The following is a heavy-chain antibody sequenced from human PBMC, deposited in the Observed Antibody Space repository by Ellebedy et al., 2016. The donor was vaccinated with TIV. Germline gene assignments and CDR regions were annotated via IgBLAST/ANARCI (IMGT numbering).Heavy chain of an antibody. V-gene: IGHV3-33*01. CDR2: IWYDGSNK. J-gene: IGHJ6*02. Sequence: PGGSLRLSCAASGFTFSSYGMHWVRQAPGKGLEWVAVIWYDGSNKYYADSVKGRFTISRDNSKNTLYLQMNSLRAEDTAVYYCARDRIVVVPAATQYYYYYGMDVWGQGTTVTVSS. CDR1: GFTFSSYG. D-gene: IGHD2-2*01. CDR3: ARDRIVVVPAATQYYYYYGMDV.